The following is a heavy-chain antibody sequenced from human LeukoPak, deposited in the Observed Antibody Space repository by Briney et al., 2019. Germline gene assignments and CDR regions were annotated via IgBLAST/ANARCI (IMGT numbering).Heavy chain of an antibody. D-gene: IGHD3-3*01. CDR2: ISYDGSNK. V-gene: IGHV3-30-3*01. Sequence: GGSLRLSCAASGFTFSSYAMHWVRQAPGKGLEWVAVISYDGSNKYYADSVKGRFTISRDNAKSSLYLQMNSLRAEDTAVYYCARDCLGSQFWSGYYLGPDNYFDYWGQGSLVTVSS. J-gene: IGHJ4*02. CDR3: ARDCLGSQFWSGYYLGPDNYFDY. CDR1: GFTFSSYA.